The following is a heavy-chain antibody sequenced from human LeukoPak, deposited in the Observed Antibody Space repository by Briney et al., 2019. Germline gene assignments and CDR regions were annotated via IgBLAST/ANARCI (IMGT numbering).Heavy chain of an antibody. Sequence: GASVKVSCTVSGSSLTELSLYWVRQAPGKGLEWMGGFDVIDAKTFYAQKFQGRVTMTEDSSRDTAYMELSSLRSDDTAFYYCAAGRPYSLLDYWGQGTLLTVSS. D-gene: IGHD5-18*01. CDR3: AAGRPYSLLDY. V-gene: IGHV1-24*01. J-gene: IGHJ4*02. CDR2: FDVIDAKT. CDR1: GSSLTELS.